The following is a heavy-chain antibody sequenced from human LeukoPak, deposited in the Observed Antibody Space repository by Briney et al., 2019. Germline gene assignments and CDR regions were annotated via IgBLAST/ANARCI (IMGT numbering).Heavy chain of an antibody. V-gene: IGHV4-39*01. CDR1: GGSISSSSYY. CDR2: IYYSGST. D-gene: IGHD5-18*01. CDR3: ASVPYGYRYDYYYYYYMDV. Sequence: PSETLCLTCTVSGGSISSSSYYWGRIRQPPGKGLEWIGSIYYSGSTYYNPSLKSRVTISVDTSKNQCSLKLSSVTAAATAVYSCASVPYGYRYDYYYYYYMDVWGKGTTVTISS. J-gene: IGHJ6*03.